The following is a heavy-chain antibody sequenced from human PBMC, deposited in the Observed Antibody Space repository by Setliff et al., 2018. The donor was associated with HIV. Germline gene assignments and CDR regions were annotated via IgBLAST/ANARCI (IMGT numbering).Heavy chain of an antibody. Sequence: SETLSLTCTVSGGSISGFHWSWIRQSPGKGLEWIGYIYTGGSTDYNPSLKSRVTISVDTSKSQFSLKLNSVTAADTAVYYCARELGASPHDVFDIWGQGTMVTGSS. CDR3: ARELGASPHDVFDI. J-gene: IGHJ3*02. D-gene: IGHD3-16*01. V-gene: IGHV4-4*08. CDR1: GGSISGFH. CDR2: IYTGGST.